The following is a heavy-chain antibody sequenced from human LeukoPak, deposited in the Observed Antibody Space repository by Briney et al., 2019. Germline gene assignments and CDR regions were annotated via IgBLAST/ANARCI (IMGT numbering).Heavy chain of an antibody. V-gene: IGHV3-13*01. Sequence: GGSLRLSCAASGFTFSSYDMHWVRQATGKGLEWVSAIGTAGDTYYPGSVKGRFTISRENAKNSLYLQMNSLRAGDTAMYYCARGRGSYRYYYGMDVWGQGTTVTVSS. CDR3: ARGRGSYRYYYGMDV. J-gene: IGHJ6*02. CDR1: GFTFSSYD. D-gene: IGHD1-26*01. CDR2: IGTAGDT.